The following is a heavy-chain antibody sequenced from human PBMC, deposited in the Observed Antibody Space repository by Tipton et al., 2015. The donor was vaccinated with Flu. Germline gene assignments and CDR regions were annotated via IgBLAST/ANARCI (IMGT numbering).Heavy chain of an antibody. V-gene: IGHV1-69*18. D-gene: IGHD3-22*01. Sequence: QLVQSGAEVKKPGSSVKVSCKASGGTFSSYAISWVRQAPGQGLEWMGRIFPIFGTANYAQKFQGRVTITADESTSTAYVELSSLRPEDTAVYYCARVGGDYYDSSGYERLDYWGQGTLVTVSS. CDR1: GGTFSSYA. CDR2: IFPIFGTA. CDR3: ARVGGDYYDSSGYERLDY. J-gene: IGHJ4*02.